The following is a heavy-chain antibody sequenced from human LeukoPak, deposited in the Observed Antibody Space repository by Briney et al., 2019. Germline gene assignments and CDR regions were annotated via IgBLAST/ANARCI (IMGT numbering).Heavy chain of an antibody. CDR2: ILSDGSNE. J-gene: IGHJ4*02. V-gene: IGHV3-33*01. CDR3: ARDRVYSSGHPFDS. CDR1: GFTFSSYT. D-gene: IGHD6-19*01. Sequence: GGSLRLSCVASGFTFSSYTMHWVRQAPGKGLEWVALILSDGSNEYYADSVKGRFTISRDNSESTLYLQMNSLRAEDTAEYFCARDRVYSSGHPFDSWGQGTLVTVSS.